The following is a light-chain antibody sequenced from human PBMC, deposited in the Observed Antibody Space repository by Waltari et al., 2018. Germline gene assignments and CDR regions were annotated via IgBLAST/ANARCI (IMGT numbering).Light chain of an antibody. J-gene: IGKJ4*01. CDR2: DAS. Sequence: VMTQSPATLFVSPGEGATLSCRASQSISVHVAWSHQKSGQAPRLLIFDASARATGIPARFSGSGSGTEFTLTISSLQSEDVGVYYCQQYNNWPPLTFGGGTKVEIK. V-gene: IGKV3D-15*01. CDR1: QSISVH. CDR3: QQYNNWPPLT.